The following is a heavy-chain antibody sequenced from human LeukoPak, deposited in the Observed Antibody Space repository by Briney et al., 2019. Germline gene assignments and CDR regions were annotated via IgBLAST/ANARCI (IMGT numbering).Heavy chain of an antibody. Sequence: GGSLRLSCAAPGFTFSSYGMHWVRQAPGKGLEWVAVISYDGSNKYYADSVKGRFTISRDNYKNTLYLQMNSLRAEDTAVYYCAKTPLKFSPLGYFDYWGQGTLVTVSS. D-gene: IGHD3-16*01. J-gene: IGHJ4*02. CDR3: AKTPLKFSPLGYFDY. CDR1: GFTFSSYG. V-gene: IGHV3-30*18. CDR2: ISYDGSNK.